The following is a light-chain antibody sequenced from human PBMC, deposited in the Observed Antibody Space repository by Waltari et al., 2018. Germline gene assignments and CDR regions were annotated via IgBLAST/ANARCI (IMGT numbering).Light chain of an antibody. CDR1: QSLLHSNGYTF. Sequence: DIVMTQSPLFLPVTPGEQASISCSSSQSLLHSNGYTFLDWYLQKPGQSPQLLIYMVSNRASGVPDRFSGSGSGTDFTLKISRVEAEDVGIYYCMQARQTPWTFGQGTRVEIK. V-gene: IGKV2-28*01. J-gene: IGKJ1*01. CDR3: MQARQTPWT. CDR2: MVS.